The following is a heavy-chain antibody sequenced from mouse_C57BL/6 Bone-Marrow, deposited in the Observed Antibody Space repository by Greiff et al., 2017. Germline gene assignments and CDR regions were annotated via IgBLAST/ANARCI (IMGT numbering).Heavy chain of an antibody. CDR1: GYTFTSYW. CDR3: ASAGYSTSYYFDY. CDR2: IYPGSGST. J-gene: IGHJ2*01. D-gene: IGHD2-3*01. V-gene: IGHV1-55*01. Sequence: VQLQQPGAELVKPGASVKMSCKASGYTFTSYWITWVKQRPGQGLEWIGDIYPGSGSTNYNEKFKSTATLTVDTSSSTAYMQLSSLTSEDSAVYSCASAGYSTSYYFDYWGPGTTLTVSS.